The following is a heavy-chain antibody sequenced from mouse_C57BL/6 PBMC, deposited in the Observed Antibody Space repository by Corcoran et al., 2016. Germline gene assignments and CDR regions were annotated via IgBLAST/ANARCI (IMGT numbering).Heavy chain of an antibody. CDR3: ARKWLGLLKVFAY. CDR2: INPNNGGT. Sequence: EVQLQQSGPELVKPGASVMIPCKASGYTFTDYNMDWVKQSHGKSLEWIGDINPNNGGTIYNQKFKGKATLTVDKSSSTAYMELRSLTSEDTAVYYCARKWLGLLKVFAYWGQGTLVTVSA. J-gene: IGHJ3*01. D-gene: IGHD2-14*01. CDR1: GYTFTDYN. V-gene: IGHV1-18*01.